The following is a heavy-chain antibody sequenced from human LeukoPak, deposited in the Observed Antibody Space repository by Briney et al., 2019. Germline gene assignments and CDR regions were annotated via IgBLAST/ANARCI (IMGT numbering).Heavy chain of an antibody. Sequence: SETLSLTCAVYGGSFSGYYWSWIRQPPGKGLEGIGEINHSGSTNYNPSLKSRVTISVDTSKNQFSLKLSSVTAADTAVYYCARCRVVVVPAAIGWFDPWGQGTLVTVSS. V-gene: IGHV4-34*01. D-gene: IGHD2-2*02. CDR3: ARCRVVVVPAAIGWFDP. CDR2: INHSGST. CDR1: GGSFSGYY. J-gene: IGHJ5*02.